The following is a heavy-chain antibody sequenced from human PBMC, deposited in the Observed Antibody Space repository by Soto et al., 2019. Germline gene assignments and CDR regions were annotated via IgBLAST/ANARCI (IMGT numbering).Heavy chain of an antibody. Sequence: QGHLVQSGAEVKKPGASVMVSCKTYGYTFIDYYIHWIRQAPGQGLEWMGWNNPDSGGTISAQKFQGRVTLTRDTSIDTAYMEVTRLISDDTAVYYCARAKSRRSASAKVQFDFWGQGTLITVSS. V-gene: IGHV1-2*02. CDR2: NNPDSGGT. D-gene: IGHD3-10*01. J-gene: IGHJ4*02. CDR3: ARAKSRRSASAKVQFDF. CDR1: GYTFIDYY.